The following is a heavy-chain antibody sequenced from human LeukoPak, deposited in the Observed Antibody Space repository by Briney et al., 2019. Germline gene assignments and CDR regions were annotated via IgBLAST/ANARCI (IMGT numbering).Heavy chain of an antibody. CDR2: IIPIFGTA. CDR1: GGTFSSYA. CDR3: ARVRYFDWLRRLYYYYMDV. V-gene: IGHV1-69*06. Sequence: SVKVSCKASGGTFSSYAISWVRQAPGQGLEWMGGIIPIFGTANYAQKFQGRVTITADKSTSTAYMELRSLRSDDTAVYYCARVRYFDWLRRLYYYYMDVWGKGTTVTISS. D-gene: IGHD3-9*01. J-gene: IGHJ6*03.